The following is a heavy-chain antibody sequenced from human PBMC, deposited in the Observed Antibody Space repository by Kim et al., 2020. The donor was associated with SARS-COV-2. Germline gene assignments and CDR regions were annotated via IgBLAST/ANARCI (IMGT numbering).Heavy chain of an antibody. CDR3: VTQGGRVVGSGWPFDF. CDR2: IKSKTDGGST. V-gene: IGHV3-15*01. D-gene: IGHD6-19*01. CDR1: GFTLSNAW. Sequence: GGSLRLSCEVFGFTLSNAWMNWVRQAPGKGLEWVGRIKSKTDGGSTDYAAPVKGSFSISRDDSQNTLYLQMNSLKIEDTAVYYCVTQGGRVVGSGWPFDFWGQGTLVTVSS. J-gene: IGHJ4*02.